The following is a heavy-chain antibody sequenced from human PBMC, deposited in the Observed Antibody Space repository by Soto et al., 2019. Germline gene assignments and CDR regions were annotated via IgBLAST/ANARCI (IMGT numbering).Heavy chain of an antibody. Sequence: PSETLSLTCAVSGGSISSSNWWSWVRQPPGKGLEWIGEIYHSGSTNYNPSLKSRVTISVDKSKNQFSLKLSSVTAADTAVYYCARDRRSIFGVVIIARGMDVWGQGTTVTVSS. V-gene: IGHV4-4*02. D-gene: IGHD3-3*01. J-gene: IGHJ6*02. CDR3: ARDRRSIFGVVIIARGMDV. CDR1: GGSISSSNW. CDR2: IYHSGST.